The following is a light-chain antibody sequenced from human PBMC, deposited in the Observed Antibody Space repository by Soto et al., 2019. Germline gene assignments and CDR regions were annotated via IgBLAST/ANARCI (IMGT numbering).Light chain of an antibody. Sequence: EMVLTQSPGALSLSPGERATLSCRASQSFGSNYLAWYQQKPGQAPRLLIYGASSRATGIPDRFSGGGSGTDFTLTISRLEPEDFAVYDCQQYGSPPLTFGGGTKVEIK. J-gene: IGKJ4*01. CDR1: QSFGSNY. CDR3: QQYGSPPLT. V-gene: IGKV3-20*01. CDR2: GAS.